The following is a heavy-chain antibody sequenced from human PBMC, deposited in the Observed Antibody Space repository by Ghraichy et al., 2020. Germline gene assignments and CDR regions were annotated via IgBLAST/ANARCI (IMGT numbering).Heavy chain of an antibody. V-gene: IGHV3-33*01. Sequence: GSLRLSCAASGFTFSSYGMHWVRQAPGKGLEWVAVIWYDGSNKYYADSVKGRFTISRDNSKNTLYLQMNSLRAEDTAVYYCAGHKGGYSGYAPFDYWGQGTLVTVSS. CDR2: IWYDGSNK. CDR3: AGHKGGYSGYAPFDY. CDR1: GFTFSSYG. D-gene: IGHD5-12*01. J-gene: IGHJ4*02.